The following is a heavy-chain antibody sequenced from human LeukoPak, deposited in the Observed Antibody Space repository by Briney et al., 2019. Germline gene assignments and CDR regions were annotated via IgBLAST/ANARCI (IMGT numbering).Heavy chain of an antibody. V-gene: IGHV1-46*01. Sequence: ASVKLSCTASGYTFTRYYMHLMRQAPAQGLEWMGIINPSGGSTSYAQTSTGRATMTTAMSTTNAYMELSRLRSRYPAVTQLGRGGEVDAFDIWGQGTMVTVSS. CDR3: GRGGEVDAFDI. D-gene: IGHD3-16*01. J-gene: IGHJ3*02. CDR2: INPSGGST. CDR1: GYTFTRYY.